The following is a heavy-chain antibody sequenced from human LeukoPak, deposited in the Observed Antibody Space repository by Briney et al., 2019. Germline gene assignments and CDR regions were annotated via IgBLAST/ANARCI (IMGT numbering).Heavy chain of an antibody. Sequence: PSETLSLTCAAYGGSFSGYYWSWIRQPPGKGLEWIGEINHSGSTNYNLSLKSRVTISVDTSKNQFSLKLTSVTAADTAVYYCARRGYSYGYGYWGQGTLVTVSS. V-gene: IGHV4-34*01. CDR1: GGSFSGYY. CDR2: INHSGST. CDR3: ARRGYSYGYGY. J-gene: IGHJ4*02. D-gene: IGHD5-18*01.